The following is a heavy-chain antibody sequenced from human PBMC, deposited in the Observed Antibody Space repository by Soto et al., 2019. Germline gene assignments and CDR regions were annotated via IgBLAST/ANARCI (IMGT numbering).Heavy chain of an antibody. J-gene: IGHJ1*01. V-gene: IGHV4-59*01. CDR1: GGSIRSYY. CDR3: AGERGYYY. Sequence: QVQLLESGPGLVKPSETLSITCTVSGGSIRSYYWSWIRQSPGKGLEWIGYIYYSGSTYYNPSLKSRVPISVDTSKNQFSLKLSSVTAADTAVYYSAGERGYYYWGQRHLVTVSS. CDR2: IYYSGST. D-gene: IGHD5-12*01.